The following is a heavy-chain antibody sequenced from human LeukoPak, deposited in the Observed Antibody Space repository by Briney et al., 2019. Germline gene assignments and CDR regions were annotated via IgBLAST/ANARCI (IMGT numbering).Heavy chain of an antibody. CDR3: VIVGFDY. CDR2: VSWNSGTI. D-gene: IGHD3-16*02. Sequence: GRSLRLSCAASGFTFGDYDMHWVRQAPGKGLEWVSTVSWNSGTIGYADSVKGRFIISRDNAKNSLYLQMNSLRTEDTALYYCVIVGFDYWGQGTLVTVSS. V-gene: IGHV3-9*01. CDR1: GFTFGDYD. J-gene: IGHJ4*02.